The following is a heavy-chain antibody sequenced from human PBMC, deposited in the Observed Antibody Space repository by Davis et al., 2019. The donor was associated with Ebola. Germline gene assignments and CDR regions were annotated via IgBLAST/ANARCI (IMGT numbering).Heavy chain of an antibody. J-gene: IGHJ3*02. CDR2: ISAYNGNT. CDR3: ASTSIVGTTTTASDI. V-gene: IGHV1-18*01. Sequence: ASVKVSCKASGYTFKNYAISWVRQAPGQGLEWMGWISAYNGNTNYAQILQGRVTMTTDTSTGTAYMELRSLRSDDTAVYFCASTSIVGTTTTASDIWGQGTKVTVSS. CDR1: GYTFKNYA. D-gene: IGHD1-26*01.